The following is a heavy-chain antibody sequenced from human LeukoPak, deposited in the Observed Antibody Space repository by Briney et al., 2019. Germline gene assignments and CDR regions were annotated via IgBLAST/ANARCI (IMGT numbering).Heavy chain of an antibody. CDR2: IKSKTDGGTT. J-gene: IGHJ4*02. Sequence: GGSLRLSCAASGFTFSNAWMSWVRQAPGKGLEWVGRIKSKTDGGTTDYAAPVKGRFTISRDDSKNTLYLQMNNLKTEDTALYYCTTGPAVGATWQFSYWGQGTLVTVSS. CDR1: GFTFSNAW. D-gene: IGHD1-26*01. CDR3: TTGPAVGATWQFSY. V-gene: IGHV3-15*01.